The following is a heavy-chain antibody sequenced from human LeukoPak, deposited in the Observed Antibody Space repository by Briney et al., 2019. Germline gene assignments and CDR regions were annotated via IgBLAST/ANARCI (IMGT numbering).Heavy chain of an antibody. CDR2: ISSSSSYI. CDR3: ARVPYSSGWSDY. Sequence: GGSLRLSCAASGFTFSSYSMNWVRQAPGKGLEWVSSISSSSSYIYYADSVKGRFTISRDNAKNSLYLQMNSLGAEDTAVYYCARVPYSSGWSDYWGQGTLVTVSS. J-gene: IGHJ4*02. D-gene: IGHD6-19*01. CDR1: GFTFSSYS. V-gene: IGHV3-21*01.